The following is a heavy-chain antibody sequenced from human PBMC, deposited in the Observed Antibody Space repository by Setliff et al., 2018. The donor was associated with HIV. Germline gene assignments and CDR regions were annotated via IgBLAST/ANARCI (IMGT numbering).Heavy chain of an antibody. CDR3: ARGVITFGGLIGPLPS. CDR2: INDSGST. Sequence: PPGKGLEWIGEINDSGSTNYNPSLKSRVTMSGDTPKNQFSLNLTSVTAADTAVYYCARGVITFGGLIGPLPSWGQGTLVTVSS. J-gene: IGHJ5*02. D-gene: IGHD3-16*02. V-gene: IGHV4-34*01.